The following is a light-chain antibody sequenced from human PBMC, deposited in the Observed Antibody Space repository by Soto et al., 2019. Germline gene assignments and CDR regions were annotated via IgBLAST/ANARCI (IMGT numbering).Light chain of an antibody. CDR2: VAS. J-gene: IGKJ1*01. V-gene: IGKV3-20*01. CDR3: QQYGGSPGT. Sequence: EIVLTQSPGTLSLSPGERATLSCRASQSVSSNYLAWYQQKPGQAPRLLIYVASSRATGIPDRFSGSGSGTDFTLTFSRLEPEDFAVYYCQQYGGSPGTFGQGTKVEIK. CDR1: QSVSSNY.